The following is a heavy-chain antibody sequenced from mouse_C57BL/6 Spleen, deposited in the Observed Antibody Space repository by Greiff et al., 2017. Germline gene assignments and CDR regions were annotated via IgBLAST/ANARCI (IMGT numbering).Heavy chain of an antibody. Sequence: EVKLVESEGGLVQPGSSMKLSCTASGFTFSDYYMAWVRQVPEKGLEWVANINDDGSSTYYLDSLKSRFIISRDNAKNILYLQMSSLKSEDTATYYCARRGYRGYFDYWGQGTTLTVSS. J-gene: IGHJ2*01. V-gene: IGHV5-16*01. D-gene: IGHD2-2*01. CDR1: GFTFSDYY. CDR2: INDDGSST. CDR3: ARRGYRGYFDY.